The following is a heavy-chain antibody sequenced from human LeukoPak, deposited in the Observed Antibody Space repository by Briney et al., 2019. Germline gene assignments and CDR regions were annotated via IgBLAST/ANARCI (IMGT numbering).Heavy chain of an antibody. Sequence: SVKVSCKASGGTFSSYAISWVRQAPGQGLEWMGGIIPIVGTANYAQKFQGSVTITADESTSTAYMELSSLRSEDTAVYYCASHRSWYYYGSGSYYNHYYYYMDVWGKGTTVTVSS. D-gene: IGHD3-10*01. V-gene: IGHV1-69*13. CDR3: ASHRSWYYYGSGSYYNHYYYYMDV. J-gene: IGHJ6*03. CDR1: GGTFSSYA. CDR2: IIPIVGTA.